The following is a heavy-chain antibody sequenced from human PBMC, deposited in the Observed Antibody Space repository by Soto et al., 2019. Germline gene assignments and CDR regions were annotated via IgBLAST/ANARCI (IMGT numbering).Heavy chain of an antibody. J-gene: IGHJ3*02. CDR1: GFTFSTYT. Sequence: EVQLVESGGGLVQPGGSLRLSCAASGFTFSTYTMNWVRQAPGKGLAWVSFISTSSETIYYADSVAGRFTISSDNAKSSLYLQMNSLRAEDTAVYYCVRERSAGAVFAIWGQGTIVTVSS. V-gene: IGHV3-48*01. CDR2: ISTSSETI. D-gene: IGHD1-26*01. CDR3: VRERSAGAVFAI.